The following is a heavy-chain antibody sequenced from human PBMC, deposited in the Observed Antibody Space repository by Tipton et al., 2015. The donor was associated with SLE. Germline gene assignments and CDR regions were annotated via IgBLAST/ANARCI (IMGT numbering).Heavy chain of an antibody. CDR2: IYYSGST. Sequence: TLSLTCTVSGGSISSHYWSWIRQPPGKGLEWIGYIYYSGSTNYNPSLKSRVTISVDTSKNQFSLKLSSVTAADTAVYYCARGGSSVYWYFDLWGQGTLVTVSS. D-gene: IGHD6-6*01. J-gene: IGHJ2*01. V-gene: IGHV4-59*08. CDR3: ARGGSSVYWYFDL. CDR1: GGSISSHY.